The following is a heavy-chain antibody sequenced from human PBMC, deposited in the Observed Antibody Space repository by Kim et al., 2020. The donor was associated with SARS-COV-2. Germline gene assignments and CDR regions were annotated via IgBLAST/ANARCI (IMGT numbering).Heavy chain of an antibody. J-gene: IGHJ4*02. V-gene: IGHV1-18*04. CDR3: ARGAYGDVSFDY. Sequence: ASVKVSCKACVYMFTSYGFSWVRQAPGQGLEWLGWISARDGGTKYGQKVQGRVIMTTDTSTNTAYMELWSLRSDDTAMYYCARGAYGDVSFDYWGQGTLV. CDR1: VYMFTSYG. D-gene: IGHD4-17*01. CDR2: ISARDGGT.